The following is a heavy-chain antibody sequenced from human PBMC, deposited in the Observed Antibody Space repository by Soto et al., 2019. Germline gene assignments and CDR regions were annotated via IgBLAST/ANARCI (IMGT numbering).Heavy chain of an antibody. D-gene: IGHD6-13*01. CDR2: VYNSGST. CDR1: GGSISSNY. V-gene: IGHV4-59*01. Sequence: SETLSLTCTVSGGSISSNYWTWIRQPPGKGLEWIGYVYNSGSTNYNPSLKSRVTISEDTSKSQFSLKVNSMTAADTAAYYCATYRSEAVAGYTLDNWGQGILVTVSS. CDR3: ATYRSEAVAGYTLDN. J-gene: IGHJ4*02.